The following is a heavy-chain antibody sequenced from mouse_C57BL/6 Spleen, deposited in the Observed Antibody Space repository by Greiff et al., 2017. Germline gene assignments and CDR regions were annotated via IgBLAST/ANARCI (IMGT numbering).Heavy chain of an antibody. D-gene: IGHD2-3*01. CDR1: GYTFTSYW. V-gene: IGHV1-64*01. J-gene: IGHJ2*01. CDR2: IHPNSGST. CDR3: ARSFYDGYYGFDY. Sequence: VQLQQPGAELVKPGASVKLSCKASGYTFTSYWMHWVKQRPGQGLEWIGMIHPNSGSTNYNEKFKSKATLTVDKSSSTAYMQLSSLTSEDSAVYYCARSFYDGYYGFDYWGQGTTLTVSS.